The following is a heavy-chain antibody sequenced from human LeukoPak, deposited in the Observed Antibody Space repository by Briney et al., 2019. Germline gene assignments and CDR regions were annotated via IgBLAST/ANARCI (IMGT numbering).Heavy chain of an antibody. V-gene: IGHV3-20*04. Sequence: GGSLRLSCAASGFTFSSYWMHWVRQAPGKGLEWVSGINWNGGSTGYADSVKGRFTISRDNAKNSLYLQMNSLRAEDTALYYCARVTLRFLYMDVWGKGTTVTVSS. CDR3: ARVTLRFLYMDV. CDR2: INWNGGST. D-gene: IGHD3-3*01. CDR1: GFTFSSYW. J-gene: IGHJ6*03.